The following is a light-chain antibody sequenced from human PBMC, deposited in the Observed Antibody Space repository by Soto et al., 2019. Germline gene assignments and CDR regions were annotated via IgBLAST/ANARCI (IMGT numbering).Light chain of an antibody. V-gene: IGKV1-39*01. CDR2: AAS. CDR1: QSIRTY. J-gene: IGKJ1*01. Sequence: DFQMTQSPSSLSASVGDRVTITCRASQSIRTYLNWYQQKPGKAPKLLIYAASSLQSGVPSRFSGSGSGTDFTLTISSLQPEDFASYYCQQSYSTPPWTFGQGTKVEIK. CDR3: QQSYSTPPWT.